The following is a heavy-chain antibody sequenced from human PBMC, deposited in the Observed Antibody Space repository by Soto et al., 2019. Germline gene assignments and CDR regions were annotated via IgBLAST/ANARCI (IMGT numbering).Heavy chain of an antibody. V-gene: IGHV3-33*01. J-gene: IGHJ4*02. CDR2: IWYDGSNK. CDR1: GFTFSSYG. CDR3: ARDQVRAFDY. D-gene: IGHD3-10*01. Sequence: GGSLRLSCAASGFTFSSYGMHWVRQAPGKGLGWVAVIWYDGSNKYYADSVKGRFTISRDNSKNTLYLQMNSLRAEDTAVYYCARDQVRAFDYWGQGTLVTVSS.